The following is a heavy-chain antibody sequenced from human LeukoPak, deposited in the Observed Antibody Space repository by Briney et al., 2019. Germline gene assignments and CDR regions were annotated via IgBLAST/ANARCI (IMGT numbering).Heavy chain of an antibody. D-gene: IGHD3-10*01. CDR2: IYTSGST. J-gene: IGHJ6*03. Sequence: SETLSLTCTVSGGSISSYYWSWIRQPAGMGLEWIGRIYTSGSTNYNPSLKSRVTISVDKSKNQFSLKLSSVTAADTAVYYCARGYGSGSYSSSYYYYMDVWGKGTTVTVSS. V-gene: IGHV4-4*07. CDR1: GGSISSYY. CDR3: ARGYGSGSYSSSYYYYMDV.